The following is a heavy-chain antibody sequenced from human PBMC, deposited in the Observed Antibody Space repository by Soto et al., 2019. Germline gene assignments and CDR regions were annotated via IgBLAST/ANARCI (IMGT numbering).Heavy chain of an antibody. V-gene: IGHV1-18*01. D-gene: IGHD4-17*01. J-gene: IGHJ5*02. CDR2: ISAYNGNT. CDR3: AREGGEDYGDYVWWFDP. Sequence: QVQLVQSGAEVKKPGASVKVSCKASGYTFTSYGISWVRQAPGQGLEWMGWISAYNGNTNYAQKLQGRVTMTTDTSTTTGDIERMCLRSDDSAVSSCAREGGEDYGDYVWWFDPWCQGTLVTVSS. CDR1: GYTFTSYG.